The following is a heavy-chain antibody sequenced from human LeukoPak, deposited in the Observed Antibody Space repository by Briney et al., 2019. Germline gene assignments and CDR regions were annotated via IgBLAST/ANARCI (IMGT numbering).Heavy chain of an antibody. J-gene: IGHJ3*02. CDR3: ARPAYRGSYYDAFDI. CDR1: GGSISSSSYY. Sequence: PSETLSLTCTVSGGSISSSSYYWGWIRQPPGKGREWIGSIYYSGSTYYNPSLKSRVTISVDTSKNKFSLKLNSVTAADTAVYYCARPAYRGSYYDAFDIWGQGTMVTVSS. D-gene: IGHD1-26*01. V-gene: IGHV4-39*01. CDR2: IYYSGST.